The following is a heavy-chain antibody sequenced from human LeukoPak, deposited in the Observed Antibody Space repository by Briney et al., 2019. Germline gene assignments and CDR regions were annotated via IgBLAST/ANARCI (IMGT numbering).Heavy chain of an antibody. Sequence: GGSLRLSYAASGFTFSSYSMNWVRQAPGKGLEWVSSISSSSSYIYYADSVKGRFTISRDNAKNSLYLQMNSLRAEDTAVYYCARVGCGGDCYSEASFDYWGQGTLVTVSP. V-gene: IGHV3-21*01. CDR1: GFTFSSYS. D-gene: IGHD2-21*01. CDR3: ARVGCGGDCYSEASFDY. J-gene: IGHJ4*02. CDR2: ISSSSSYI.